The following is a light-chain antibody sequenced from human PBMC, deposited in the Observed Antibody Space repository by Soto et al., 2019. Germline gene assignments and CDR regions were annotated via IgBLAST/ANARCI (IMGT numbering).Light chain of an antibody. CDR1: QSISSW. CDR3: QQYSTYSF. V-gene: IGKV1-5*03. J-gene: IGKJ5*01. CDR2: KAS. Sequence: DIQMTQSPSTLSASVGDRVTFTCRASQSISSWLAWYQQKPGKAPKLLIYKASSLESGVPSRFSGSGSGTEFTLTISSLQPDDFATYYCQQYSTYSFFGQGTRLGIK.